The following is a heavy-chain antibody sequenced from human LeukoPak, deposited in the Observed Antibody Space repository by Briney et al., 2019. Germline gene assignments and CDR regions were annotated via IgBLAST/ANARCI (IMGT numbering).Heavy chain of an antibody. J-gene: IGHJ6*03. V-gene: IGHV1-69*06. CDR2: IIPILGTA. Sequence: SVKVSCKASGGTFSSYAISWVRQAPGQGLEWIGGIIPILGTANYAQRFQGRVTITADKSTSTAYMELGSLRSEDTAVYCCALTGTTTYYYFYIDVWGKGTTVTVSS. CDR1: GGTFSSYA. CDR3: ALTGTTTYYYFYIDV. D-gene: IGHD1-20*01.